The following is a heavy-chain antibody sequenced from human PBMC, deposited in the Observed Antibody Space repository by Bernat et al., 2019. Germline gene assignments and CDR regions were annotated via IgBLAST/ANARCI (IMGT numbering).Heavy chain of an antibody. CDR2: INHSGST. CDR1: GGSFSGYY. Sequence: QVQLQQWGAGLLKPSETLSLTCAVYGGSFSGYYWSWIRQPPGKGLEWIGEINHSGSTNYNPSLKSRVTISVDTSKNQFSLKLSSVTAADTAVYYCARGPTVTKYNWFDPWGQGTLVTVSS. J-gene: IGHJ5*02. D-gene: IGHD4-17*01. V-gene: IGHV4-34*01. CDR3: ARGPTVTKYNWFDP.